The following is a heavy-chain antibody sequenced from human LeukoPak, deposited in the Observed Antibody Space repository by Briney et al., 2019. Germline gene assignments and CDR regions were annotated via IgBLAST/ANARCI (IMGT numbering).Heavy chain of an antibody. J-gene: IGHJ3*02. D-gene: IGHD2-8*01. CDR2: IYYSGST. V-gene: IGHV4-59*08. CDR1: GGSISSYY. Sequence: SETLSLTCTVSGGSISSYYWSWIRQPPGKGLEWIGYIYYSGSTNYNPSLKSRVTISVDTSKNQFSLKLSSVTAADTAVYYCARQVYGIGAFDIWGQGTMVTVSS. CDR3: ARQVYGIGAFDI.